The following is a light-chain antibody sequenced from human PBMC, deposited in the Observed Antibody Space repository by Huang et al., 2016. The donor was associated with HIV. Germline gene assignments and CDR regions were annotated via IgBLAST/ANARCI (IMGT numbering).Light chain of an antibody. J-gene: IGKJ2*01. Sequence: GDRVTISCRASQGIMSYVSWYQQRPGRAPRLLISAASRLQGGVASRFSGTGSGTEFTLTISRLQPEDFATYYCQQSYNTPYTFGQGTKLEIK. CDR1: QGIMSY. CDR2: AAS. CDR3: QQSYNTPYT. V-gene: IGKV1-39*01.